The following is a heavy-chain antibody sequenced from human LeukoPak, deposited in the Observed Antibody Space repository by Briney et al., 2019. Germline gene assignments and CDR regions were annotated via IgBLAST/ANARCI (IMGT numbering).Heavy chain of an antibody. CDR3: ARRRGSGSTYYFDY. D-gene: IGHD3-10*01. Sequence: GGSLRLSCAASGFTFSSYWMSWVRQAPGKGLEWVANIKQDGSEKYYVDSVKGRFTISRDNAKNSLYLQMNSLRAEDTAVYYCARRRGSGSTYYFDYWGQGTLVTVSS. CDR1: GFTFSSYW. J-gene: IGHJ4*02. V-gene: IGHV3-7*01. CDR2: IKQDGSEK.